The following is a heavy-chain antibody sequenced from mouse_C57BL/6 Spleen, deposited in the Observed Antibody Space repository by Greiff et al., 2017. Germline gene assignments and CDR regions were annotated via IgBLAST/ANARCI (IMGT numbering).Heavy chain of an antibody. J-gene: IGHJ4*01. Sequence: QVQLQQPGAELVKPGASVKMSCKASGYTFTSYWIPWVKQRPGQGLAWIGDIYPGSGSTNYNEKFKSKATLTVDTSSSTAYMQLSSLTSEDSAVYYGAIYYDDGAQGHVMDYWGQGTSVTVSS. CDR2: IYPGSGST. D-gene: IGHD2-4*01. CDR1: GYTFTSYW. CDR3: AIYYDDGAQGHVMDY. V-gene: IGHV1-55*01.